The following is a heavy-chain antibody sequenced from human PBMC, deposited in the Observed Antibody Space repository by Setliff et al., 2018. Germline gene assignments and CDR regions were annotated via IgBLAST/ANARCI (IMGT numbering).Heavy chain of an antibody. V-gene: IGHV1-69*13. Sequence: SVKVSCKASGYTFTSYGISWVRQAPGQGLELMGGIIPAFTTASYAPKFNDRLRITADESTTTAYMELSSLRSDDTAIYFCARHSGRYYVPGTFDSWGQGTLVTVSS. CDR2: IIPAFTTA. D-gene: IGHD3-22*01. J-gene: IGHJ4*02. CDR3: ARHSGRYYVPGTFDS. CDR1: GYTFTSYG.